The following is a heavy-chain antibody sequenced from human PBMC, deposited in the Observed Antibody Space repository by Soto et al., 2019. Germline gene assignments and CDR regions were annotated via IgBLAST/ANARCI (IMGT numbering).Heavy chain of an antibody. CDR2: INPSGGST. D-gene: IGHD2-2*01. CDR3: ARASIVVVPAAMFLRYFDWLAPDFDI. V-gene: IGHV1-46*01. CDR1: GYTFTSYY. J-gene: IGHJ3*02. Sequence: ASVKVSCKASGYTFTSYYMHWVRQAPGQGLEWMGIINPSGGSTSYAQKFQGRVTMTRDTSTSTVYMELSSLRSEDTAVYYCARASIVVVPAAMFLRYFDWLAPDFDIWGQGTMVTVSS.